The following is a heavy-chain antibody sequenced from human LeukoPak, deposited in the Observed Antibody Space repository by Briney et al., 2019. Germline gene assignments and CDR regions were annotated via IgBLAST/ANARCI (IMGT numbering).Heavy chain of an antibody. CDR1: GYTLTELS. CDR2: FDPEDGET. D-gene: IGHD2-21*01. Sequence: GASVKVSCKVSGYTLTELSMHWVRQAPGKGLEWMGGFDPEDGETIYAQKFQGRVTMTRDTSISTAYMELSRLRSDDTAVYYCAILWVDAFDIWGQGTMVTVSS. J-gene: IGHJ3*02. V-gene: IGHV1-24*01. CDR3: AILWVDAFDI.